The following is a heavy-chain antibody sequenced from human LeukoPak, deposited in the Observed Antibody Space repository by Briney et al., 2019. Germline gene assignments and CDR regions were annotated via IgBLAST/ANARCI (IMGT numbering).Heavy chain of an antibody. Sequence: GGSLRLSCAASGFTFSNAWMSWVRQAPGKGLEWVPVIYRDGNTYYADSVKGRFTISRDNSKNTMYLQMNSLRAEDTAVYYCARFPYSSSIDYWGQGTLVTVSS. J-gene: IGHJ4*02. CDR1: GFTFSNAW. CDR2: IYRDGNT. D-gene: IGHD6-6*01. CDR3: ARFPYSSSIDY. V-gene: IGHV3-66*01.